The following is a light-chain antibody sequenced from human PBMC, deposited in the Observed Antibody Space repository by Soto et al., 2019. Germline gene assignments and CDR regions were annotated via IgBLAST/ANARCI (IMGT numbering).Light chain of an antibody. CDR2: AAS. J-gene: IGKJ4*01. CDR1: QSISNF. V-gene: IGKV1-39*01. CDR3: QQSYSTPLT. Sequence: DIQITQSPSSLSASVGDRVTITCRASQSISNFLNWYQQKPGKAPKLLIYAASSLQSGVPARFSGSGSGTDFTLTISSLQPVDFATYYCQQSYSTPLTFGGGTKVEIK.